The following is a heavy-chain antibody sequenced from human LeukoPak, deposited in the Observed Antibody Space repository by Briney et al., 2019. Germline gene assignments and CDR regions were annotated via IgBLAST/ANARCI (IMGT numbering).Heavy chain of an antibody. CDR3: AKGSYYDSSGSFYFDY. CDR2: ISGSGDNT. D-gene: IGHD3-22*01. Sequence: GGSLRLSCAASGLTFSSHWMHWVRQAPGKGLEWVSGISGSGDNTYYANSVKGRFTISRDNSKNTLYVQVNSLGTEDTAAYYCAKGSYYDSSGSFYFDYWGQGTLVTVSS. CDR1: GLTFSSHW. J-gene: IGHJ4*02. V-gene: IGHV3-23*01.